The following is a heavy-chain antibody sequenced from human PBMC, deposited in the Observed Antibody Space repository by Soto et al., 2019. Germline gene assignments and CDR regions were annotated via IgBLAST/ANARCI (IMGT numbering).Heavy chain of an antibody. J-gene: IGHJ6*02. V-gene: IGHV4-61*01. CDR3: ARVSLPYYYYGMDV. Sequence: QVQLQESGPGLVKPSETLSLTCTVSGGSVSSGSYYWSWIRQPPGKGLEWIGYIYYSGSTNYNPSRQSRVTISVDTSKNQFSLKLSSVTAADTAVYYCARVSLPYYYYGMDVWGQGTTVTVSS. CDR2: IYYSGST. D-gene: IGHD2-15*01. CDR1: GGSVSSGSYY.